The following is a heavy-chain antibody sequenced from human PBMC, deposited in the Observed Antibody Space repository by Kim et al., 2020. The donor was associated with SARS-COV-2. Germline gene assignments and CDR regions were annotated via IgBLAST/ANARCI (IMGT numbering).Heavy chain of an antibody. Sequence: EKYYVDSVKGRFTTSRDTAKNSLYLQMNSLRAEDTAVYYCARAFSGGRFDYWGQGILVIVSS. CDR2: EK. CDR3: ARAFSGGRFDY. J-gene: IGHJ4*02. V-gene: IGHV3-7*03. D-gene: IGHD6-19*01.